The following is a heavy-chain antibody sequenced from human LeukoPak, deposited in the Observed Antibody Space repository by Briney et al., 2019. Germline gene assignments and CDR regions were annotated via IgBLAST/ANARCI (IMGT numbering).Heavy chain of an antibody. V-gene: IGHV2-5*01. CDR2: LYYNGDN. CDR1: GFSFTAPGMG. Sequence: SGPTLVNPQQTLTLTCTFSGFSFTAPGMGVAWIRQPPGNALEWLAFLYYNGDNRYSPSLRSRLTITRDASKNQVVLAMTNLDPMDTATYYCAHLVVTIDWRSYFDYWGQGALVTVSS. CDR3: AHLVVTIDWRSYFDY. D-gene: IGHD3-9*01. J-gene: IGHJ4*02.